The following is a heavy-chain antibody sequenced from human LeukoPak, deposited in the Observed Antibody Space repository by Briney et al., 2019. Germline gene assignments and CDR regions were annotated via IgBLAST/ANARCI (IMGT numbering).Heavy chain of an antibody. D-gene: IGHD3-10*01. Sequence: GASVNVSCKSSVYTFTSYDINWVRQATCQGLEWMGWMNSNSCNTGYAQKFKGRVTMTRNTSISTAYMELSSLRSEDTAVYYCARSGRLLLWFGELLSGAPYFDYWGQGTLVTVSS. CDR1: VYTFTSYD. CDR3: ARSGRLLLWFGELLSGAPYFDY. CDR2: MNSNSCNT. V-gene: IGHV1-8*01. J-gene: IGHJ4*02.